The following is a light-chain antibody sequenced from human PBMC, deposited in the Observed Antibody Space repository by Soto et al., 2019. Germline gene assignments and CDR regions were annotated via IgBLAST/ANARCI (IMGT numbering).Light chain of an antibody. Sequence: EIVMTQSSATLSVSPGERATLSCRASQSVSSNLAWYQQKPGQAPRLLIYGASTRATGIPARFSGSGSGTEFTLTISSLQSEEFAIYYCQQYNNWPRTFGQGTKVDIK. J-gene: IGKJ1*01. CDR2: GAS. CDR3: QQYNNWPRT. V-gene: IGKV3-15*01. CDR1: QSVSSN.